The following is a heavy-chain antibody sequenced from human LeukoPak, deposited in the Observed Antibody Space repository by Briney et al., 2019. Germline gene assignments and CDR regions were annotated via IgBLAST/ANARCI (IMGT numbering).Heavy chain of an antibody. CDR1: GFTFSGSS. V-gene: IGHV3-73*01. CDR3: NSTLPEYGMDV. J-gene: IGHJ6*04. CDR2: IRSKANGYAT. Sequence: GGSLKLSCAASGFTFSGSSMHWVRQASGKGLEWVGRIRSKANGYATAYAASVKGRFSISRDDSKNTAYLQINSLKTEDTAVYYCNSTLPEYGMDVWGKGTTVTVSS.